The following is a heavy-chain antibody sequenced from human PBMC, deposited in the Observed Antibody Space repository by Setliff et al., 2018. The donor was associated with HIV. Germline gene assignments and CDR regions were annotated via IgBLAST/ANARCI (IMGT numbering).Heavy chain of an antibody. D-gene: IGHD6-13*01. J-gene: IGHJ4*02. Sequence: SETLSLTCAVSGYSISSGYYWGWIRQPPGMGLEWIGGIYHSGNTYYNPSLKSRVTISVDTSKNQFSLKLSSVTAADTAVYYCARSVAGTLVWSLWGQGTLVTVSS. CDR1: GYSISSGYY. V-gene: IGHV4-38-2*01. CDR3: ARSVAGTLVWSL. CDR2: IYHSGNT.